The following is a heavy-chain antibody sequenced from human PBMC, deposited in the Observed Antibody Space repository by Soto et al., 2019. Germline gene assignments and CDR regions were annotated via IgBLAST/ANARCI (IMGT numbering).Heavy chain of an antibody. V-gene: IGHV3-66*01. CDR1: GFTFSNAW. CDR2: IYSGGNT. J-gene: IGHJ4*02. CDR3: TRGFYSNYWYYFDY. D-gene: IGHD4-4*01. Sequence: HPGGSLRLSCAASGFTFSNAWMNWVRQAPGKGLEWVSVIYSGGNTYYADSVKGRFTISRDNSKNTVYLQMNSLRVEDTAVYYCTRGFYSNYWYYFDYWGQGTLVTVSS.